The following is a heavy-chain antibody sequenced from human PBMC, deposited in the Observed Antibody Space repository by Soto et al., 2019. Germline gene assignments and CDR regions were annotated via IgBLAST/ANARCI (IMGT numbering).Heavy chain of an antibody. D-gene: IGHD3-10*01. CDR1: GFTFSDYY. Sequence: TXGSLRLSCAASGFTFSDYYMSWIRQAPGKGLEWVSYISSSGSTIYYADSVKGRFTISRDNAKNSLYLQMNSLRAEDTAVYYCARDVGVRGVIYYYYYGMDVWGQGTTVTVSS. CDR3: ARDVGVRGVIYYYYYGMDV. J-gene: IGHJ6*02. CDR2: ISSSGSTI. V-gene: IGHV3-11*01.